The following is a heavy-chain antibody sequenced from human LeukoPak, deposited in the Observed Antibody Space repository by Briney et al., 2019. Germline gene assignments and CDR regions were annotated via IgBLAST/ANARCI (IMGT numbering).Heavy chain of an antibody. V-gene: IGHV3-53*01. D-gene: IGHD3-22*01. CDR3: ARITYYYDSSGYYYAYDAFDI. CDR2: IYSGGST. CDR1: GFTVSSNY. Sequence: GGSLRLSCAASGFTVSSNYMSWVRQAPGKGLEWVSVIYSGGSTYYADSVKGRFTNSRDNSKNTLYLQMNSLRAEDTAVYYCARITYYYDSSGYYYAYDAFDIWGQGTMVTVSS. J-gene: IGHJ3*02.